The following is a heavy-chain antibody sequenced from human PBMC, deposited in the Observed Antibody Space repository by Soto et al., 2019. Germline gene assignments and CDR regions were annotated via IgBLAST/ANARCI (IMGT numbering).Heavy chain of an antibody. Sequence: SVKVSCKASGGTFSSYAISWVRQAPGQGLEWMGGIIPIFGTANYAQKFQGRVTITADKSTSTAYMELSSLRSEDTAVYYCARENLGATPYNWFDPWGQGTLVTVSS. J-gene: IGHJ5*02. V-gene: IGHV1-69*06. CDR2: IIPIFGTA. D-gene: IGHD1-26*01. CDR1: GGTFSSYA. CDR3: ARENLGATPYNWFDP.